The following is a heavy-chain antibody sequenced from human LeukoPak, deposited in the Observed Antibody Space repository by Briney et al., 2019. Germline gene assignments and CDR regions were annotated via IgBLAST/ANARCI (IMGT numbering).Heavy chain of an antibody. CDR1: GFTFSDYD. CDR3: ARNYDSSGLNAFDI. CDR2: ISSSGGIM. J-gene: IGHJ3*02. D-gene: IGHD3-22*01. Sequence: RGSLRLSCAASGFTFSDYDMSWIRQAPGKGLEWVAKISSSGGIMYYADSLNGRFSMSRDNAKNSLYLQMNSLRAEDTAVYYCARNYDSSGLNAFDIWGQGTMVTVSS. V-gene: IGHV3-11*04.